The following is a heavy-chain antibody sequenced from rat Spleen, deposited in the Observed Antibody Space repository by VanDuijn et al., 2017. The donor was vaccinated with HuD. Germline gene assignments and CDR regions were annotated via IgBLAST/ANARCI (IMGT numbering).Heavy chain of an antibody. J-gene: IGHJ3*01. CDR3: AKGYNTRRGWFAY. V-gene: IGHV5-54*01. CDR2: IYYDSSKM. D-gene: IGHD1-4*01. Sequence: EVNLVESGGGLVQPGNSLTLSCVASGFTFSYSGMHWIRQAPKKGLEWISMIYYDSSKMYYVDNVKGRFTISRDNSKNTLYLEMNNLRSEDTAMYYCAKGYNTRRGWFAYWGQGTLVTVSS. CDR1: GFTFSYSG.